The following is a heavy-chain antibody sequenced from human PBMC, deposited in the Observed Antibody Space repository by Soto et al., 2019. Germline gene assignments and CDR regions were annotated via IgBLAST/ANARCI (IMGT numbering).Heavy chain of an antibody. CDR1: GFTVSTSY. CDR3: ARAPTYDQRNYLDY. V-gene: IGHV3-66*01. CDR2: VYSGGNT. Sequence: EVQLVESGGGLVQPGESLRLSCAASGFTVSTSYMSWVRQAPGKGLEWVSAVYSGGNTYYADSVKGRFTISRDSSKNTLYLQMNSLRVEDTAMYYCARAPTYDQRNYLDYWGQGTLVTVSS. D-gene: IGHD3-16*01. J-gene: IGHJ4*02.